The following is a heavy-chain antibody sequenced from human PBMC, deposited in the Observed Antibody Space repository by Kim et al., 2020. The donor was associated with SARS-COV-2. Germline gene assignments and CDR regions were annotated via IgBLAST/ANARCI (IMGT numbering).Heavy chain of an antibody. J-gene: IGHJ4*02. CDR1: GGSISSYY. CDR3: AGGGAMWGPDG. D-gene: IGHD3-16*01. V-gene: IGHV4-59*08. CDR2: IYYTGIT. Sequence: SETLSLTCTVSGGSISSYYWSWIRQPPGKGLEWIGYIYYTGITDYNPSLMSRVTISIDTSKNQFSLKLTSVTAADTAVYYCAGGGAMWGPDGWGQGTLVTVSS.